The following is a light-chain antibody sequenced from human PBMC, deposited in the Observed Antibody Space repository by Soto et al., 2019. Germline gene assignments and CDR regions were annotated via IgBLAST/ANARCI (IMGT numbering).Light chain of an antibody. CDR2: GAS. J-gene: IGKJ2*01. Sequence: EIVLTQSPGTLSLSPGERATLSCRASQSVSTSSLAWYQQKPGQAPRLLIYGASNRATGIPDRVSDSGSGADFTLSISRLEPEEFAMYYCQQYGSSPYTFGQGTKLAIK. CDR3: QQYGSSPYT. V-gene: IGKV3-20*01. CDR1: QSVSTSS.